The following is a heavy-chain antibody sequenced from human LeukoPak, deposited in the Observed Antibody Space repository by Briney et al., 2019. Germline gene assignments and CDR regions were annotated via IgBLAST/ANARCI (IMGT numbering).Heavy chain of an antibody. CDR2: ISAHYGNT. D-gene: IGHD2-15*01. CDR3: ARDFFHGHCSGLSCFLLDY. V-gene: IGHV1-18*01. CDR1: GDTFSNYD. J-gene: IGHJ4*02. Sequence: ASVKVSCKASGDTFSNYDVTWVRQAPGQGLEWMGWISAHYGNTNYAQKFQGRLTMTTDTSTNTAYMELRSLRPDDTAVYYCARDFFHGHCSGLSCFLLDYWGQGSLVTVSS.